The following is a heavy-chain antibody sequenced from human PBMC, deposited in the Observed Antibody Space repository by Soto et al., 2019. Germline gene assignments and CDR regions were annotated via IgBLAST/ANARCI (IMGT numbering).Heavy chain of an antibody. CDR2: IGSDDKT. D-gene: IGHD2-15*01. J-gene: IGHJ4*02. CDR1: GFTFSDYD. Sequence: GGSLRLSCAASGFTFSDYDMHWVRQATGKGLEWVSGIGSDDKTYYAGSVKGRFTISRENAENSLYLHMDSLRAGDTAVYYCARRYCRGGSCPGIGLDYWRQGTLVTVSS. CDR3: ARRYCRGGSCPGIGLDY. V-gene: IGHV3-13*01.